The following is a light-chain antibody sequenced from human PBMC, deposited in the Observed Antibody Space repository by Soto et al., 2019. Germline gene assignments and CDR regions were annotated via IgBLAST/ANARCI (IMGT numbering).Light chain of an antibody. CDR3: QQTRSYPST. J-gene: IGKJ4*01. V-gene: IGKV1-5*01. CDR2: DAS. CDR1: QSISSW. Sequence: DIQMTQSPSTLSASVGDRVTITCRARQSISSWLAWYQQKPGKAPKLLIYDASILESGVPSRFSGSGSGTEFTLTISSLQPDDFATYYCQQTRSYPSTFGGGTKVEIK.